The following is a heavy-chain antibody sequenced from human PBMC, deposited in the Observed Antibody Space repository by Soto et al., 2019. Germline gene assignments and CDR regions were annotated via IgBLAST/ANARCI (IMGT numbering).Heavy chain of an antibody. V-gene: IGHV3-23*01. J-gene: IGHJ4*02. Sequence: VGSLRLSCAASGFTFSSYAMSWVRQAPGKGLEWVSAISGSGGSTYYADSVKGRFTISRDNSKNTLYLQMNSLRAEDTAVYYCAKVSSSGWYPAFDYWGQGTLVTVSS. CDR3: AKVSSSGWYPAFDY. CDR2: ISGSGGST. CDR1: GFTFSSYA. D-gene: IGHD6-19*01.